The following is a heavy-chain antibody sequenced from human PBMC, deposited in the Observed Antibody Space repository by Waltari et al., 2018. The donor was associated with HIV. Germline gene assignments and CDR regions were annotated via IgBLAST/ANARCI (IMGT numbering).Heavy chain of an antibody. CDR1: GYSFTSYW. CDR3: ARLGSYGSGSRPFFFDY. D-gene: IGHD3-10*01. Sequence: EVQLVQSGAEVKKPGESLKISCKGSGYSFTSYWIAWVRQMPVKGLEWMGIIDPGDSDTKYSPSFQGQFTISADKSITAAYLQWRSLEASDSAIYYCARLGSYGSGSRPFFFDYWGQGTLVTVSS. V-gene: IGHV5-51*03. CDR2: IDPGDSDT. J-gene: IGHJ4*02.